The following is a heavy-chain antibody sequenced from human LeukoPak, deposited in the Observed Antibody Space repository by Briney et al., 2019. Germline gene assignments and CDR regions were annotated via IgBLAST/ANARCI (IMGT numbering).Heavy chain of an antibody. CDR3: TRPYYDSRGNAFDI. J-gene: IGHJ3*02. CDR2: IRSKANSYAT. V-gene: IGHV3-73*01. D-gene: IGHD3-22*01. CDR1: GFTFSGSA. Sequence: GGSLRLSCAASGFTFSGSAMHWVRQASGKGLEWVGRIRSKANSYATAYAASVKGRFTISRDDSKNTAYLQMNSLKTEDTAVYYCTRPYYDSRGNAFDIWGQGTMVTVSS.